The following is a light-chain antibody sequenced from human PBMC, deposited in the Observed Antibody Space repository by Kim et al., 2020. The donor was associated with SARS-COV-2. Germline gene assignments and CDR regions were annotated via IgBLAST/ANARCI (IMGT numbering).Light chain of an antibody. Sequence: EIVLTQSPGTLSLSPGERATLSCRASQSVNSRYLAWYQQKRGQAPRLIIYGASSRATGISDRFSGSGSGTDFTLTISRLEPDDFAAYYCQHYTISPPLYTFGQGTKLEIK. V-gene: IGKV3-20*01. CDR3: QHYTISPPLYT. J-gene: IGKJ2*01. CDR1: QSVNSRY. CDR2: GAS.